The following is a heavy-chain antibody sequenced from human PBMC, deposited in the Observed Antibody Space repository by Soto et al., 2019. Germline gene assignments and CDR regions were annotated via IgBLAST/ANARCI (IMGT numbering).Heavy chain of an antibody. V-gene: IGHV3-23*01. Sequence: EVQLLESGGGLVQPGGSLRLSCAASRFTFSTFAMSWVRQAPGKGLEWFAAISGGGANTYYADSVKGRFTISRDNSKNTLNLQMDSLRAEDPAIYFCAKDSYSDFWSGHYYYFDFWGQGTLVTVSS. CDR1: RFTFSTFA. D-gene: IGHD3-3*01. CDR2: ISGGGANT. CDR3: AKDSYSDFWSGHYYYFDF. J-gene: IGHJ4*02.